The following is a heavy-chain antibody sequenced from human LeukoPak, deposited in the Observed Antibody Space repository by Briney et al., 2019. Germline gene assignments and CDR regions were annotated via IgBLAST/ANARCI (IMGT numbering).Heavy chain of an antibody. Sequence: PGGSLRLSCAASGLTVSSNYMSWVRQAPGKGPEWVSVIYSGGSTYYADSVKGRFTISRDNSKNTLYLQMNSLRAEDTAVYYCAREFRSYFDYWGQGTLVTVSS. D-gene: IGHD3-10*01. V-gene: IGHV3-53*01. J-gene: IGHJ4*02. CDR3: AREFRSYFDY. CDR1: GLTVSSNY. CDR2: IYSGGST.